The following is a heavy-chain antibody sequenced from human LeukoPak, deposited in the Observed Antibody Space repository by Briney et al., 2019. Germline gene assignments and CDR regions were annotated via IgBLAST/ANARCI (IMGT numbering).Heavy chain of an antibody. CDR3: AKSGGSGYYFDY. Sequence: RPGRSLRLSCAASGFTFDDYAMHWVRQAPGKGLEWVSGISWNSGSIGYADSVKGRFTISRDNAKNSLYLQMNSLRAEDMALYYCAKSGGSGYYFDYWGQGTLVTVSS. V-gene: IGHV3-9*03. CDR2: ISWNSGSI. J-gene: IGHJ4*02. D-gene: IGHD3-22*01. CDR1: GFTFDDYA.